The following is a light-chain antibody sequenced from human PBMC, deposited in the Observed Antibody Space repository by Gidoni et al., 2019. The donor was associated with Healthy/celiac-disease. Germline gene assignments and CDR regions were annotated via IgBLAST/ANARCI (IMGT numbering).Light chain of an antibody. J-gene: IGKJ2*01. Sequence: IVMTQSPDSLAVSLGERATINCKSSQSVLYSSNNKNYLSWYQQTPGPPPQLLIYWASTRESGVPDLFSGSASGTDFTLTISSLQAEYVAVYYCQQCYSTPYTFGQGTKLEIK. CDR1: QSVLYSSNNKNY. CDR3: QQCYSTPYT. CDR2: WAS. V-gene: IGKV4-1*01.